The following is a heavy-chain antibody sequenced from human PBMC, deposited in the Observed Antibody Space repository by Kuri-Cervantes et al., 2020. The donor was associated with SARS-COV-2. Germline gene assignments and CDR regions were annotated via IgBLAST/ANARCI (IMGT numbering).Heavy chain of an antibody. D-gene: IGHD2-15*01. CDR2: IYPGDSDT. CDR1: GYSFTSYW. V-gene: IGHV5-51*01. J-gene: IGHJ4*02. CDR3: ARPGYCRGGSCYSLYY. Sequence: GGSLRLSCKGSGYSFTSYWIGWVRQMPGKGLEWMGNIYPGDSDTRYSPSFQGQVTNSADKSISTAYLQWSSLKASDTAMYYCARPGYCRGGSCYSLYYWGQGTLVTVSS.